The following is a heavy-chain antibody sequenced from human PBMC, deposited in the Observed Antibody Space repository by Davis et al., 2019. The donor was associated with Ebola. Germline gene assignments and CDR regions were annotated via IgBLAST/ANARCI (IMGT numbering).Heavy chain of an antibody. D-gene: IGHD3-22*01. CDR3: AKDIEGVEDDSSGGGMDV. J-gene: IGHJ6*02. CDR2: ISWNSGSI. Sequence: PGGSLRLSCAASGFTFDDYAMHWVRQAPGKGLEWVSGISWNSGSIGYADSVKGRFTISRDNAKNSLYLQMNSLRAEDTALYYCAKDIEGVEDDSSGGGMDVWGQGTTVTVSS. V-gene: IGHV3-9*01. CDR1: GFTFDDYA.